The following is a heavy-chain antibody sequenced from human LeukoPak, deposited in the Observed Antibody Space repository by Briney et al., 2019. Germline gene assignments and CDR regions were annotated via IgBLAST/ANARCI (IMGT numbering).Heavy chain of an antibody. D-gene: IGHD5-12*01. CDR2: IHTSGEN. CDR3: ARAVYGGYRTLDY. J-gene: IGHJ4*02. V-gene: IGHV4-4*07. Sequence: SETLSLTCAVSGASISAYYWIWIRQPAGKGLEWIGRIHTSGENKYNPSLKNRVTMSVDTYNHQFSLNLISVTAGDTAVYYCARAVYGGYRTLDYWGQETLVSVLS. CDR1: GASISAYY.